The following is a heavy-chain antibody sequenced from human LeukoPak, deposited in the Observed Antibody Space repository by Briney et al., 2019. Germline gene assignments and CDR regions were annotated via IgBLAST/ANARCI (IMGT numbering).Heavy chain of an antibody. V-gene: IGHV4-59*01. CDR2: IYYSGST. CDR1: GGSISRYY. D-gene: IGHD6-13*01. CDR3: ATCPITADGAVDY. J-gene: IGHJ4*02. Sequence: SETLSLTCTVSGGSISRYYWSWIRQPPGKGLKWIGYIYYSGSTDYNPSLKSRVTISIDTSKNQFSLKLSSLTAADTAVYYCATCPITADGAVDYWGQGIRVTVSS.